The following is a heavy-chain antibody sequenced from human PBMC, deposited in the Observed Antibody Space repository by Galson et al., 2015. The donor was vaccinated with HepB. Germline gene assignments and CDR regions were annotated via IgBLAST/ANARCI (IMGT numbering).Heavy chain of an antibody. CDR3: ARDYYGSGSYARFDP. D-gene: IGHD3-10*01. V-gene: IGHV3-11*01. CDR2: ISGSGDTV. CDR1: GFTFGDYY. Sequence: SLRLSCAASGFTFGDYYMSWICQAPGKGLEWISYISGSGDTVHYADSVKGRFTISRDNAKNSLSLQMSSLTAEDTAVYYCARDYYGSGSYARFDPWGQGTLVTVSS. J-gene: IGHJ5*02.